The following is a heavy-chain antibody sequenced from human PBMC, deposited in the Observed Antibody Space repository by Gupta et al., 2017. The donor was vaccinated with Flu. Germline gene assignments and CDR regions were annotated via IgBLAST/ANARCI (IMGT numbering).Heavy chain of an antibody. V-gene: IGHV3-23*01. D-gene: IGHD3-16*02. CDR1: GFTFSSYA. Sequence: EVQLLESGGGLVQPGGSLRLSCAASGFTFSSYAMSWVRQAPGKGLEWVSAISGSGGSTYYADSVKGRFTISRDNSKNTLYLQMNSLRAEDTAVYYCAKGDLMITFGGVITGMDVWGQGTTVTVSS. CDR2: ISGSGGST. CDR3: AKGDLMITFGGVITGMDV. J-gene: IGHJ6*02.